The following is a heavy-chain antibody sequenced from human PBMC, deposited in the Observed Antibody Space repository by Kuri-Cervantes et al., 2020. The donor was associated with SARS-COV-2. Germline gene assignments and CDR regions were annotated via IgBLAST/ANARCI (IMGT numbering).Heavy chain of an antibody. CDR2: ISSNGGST. CDR3: AKDQQRRYCSSTSCYFSGFDI. V-gene: IGHV3-64*01. CDR1: GFTFSSYA. Sequence: GGSLRLSCAASGFTFSSYAMHWVRQAPGKGLEYVSAISSNGGSTYYANSVKGRFTISRDNSKNTLYLQMNSLRAEDTAVYYCAKDQQRRYCSSTSCYFSGFDIWGQGTMVTVSS. J-gene: IGHJ3*02. D-gene: IGHD2-2*01.